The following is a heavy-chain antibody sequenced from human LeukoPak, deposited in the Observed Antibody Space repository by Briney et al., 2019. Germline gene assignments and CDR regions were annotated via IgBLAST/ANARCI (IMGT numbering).Heavy chain of an antibody. Sequence: GGSLRLSCAASGFTFSSYEMNWVRRSPGKGLEWVSSISSRSTYIYYADSVKGRFTISRDNAKNSLYLQMNSLRAEDTAVYYCAREESGSSGWYDYWGQGTLVTVSS. D-gene: IGHD6-19*01. CDR1: GFTFSSYE. CDR2: ISSRSTYI. V-gene: IGHV3-21*01. J-gene: IGHJ4*02. CDR3: AREESGSSGWYDY.